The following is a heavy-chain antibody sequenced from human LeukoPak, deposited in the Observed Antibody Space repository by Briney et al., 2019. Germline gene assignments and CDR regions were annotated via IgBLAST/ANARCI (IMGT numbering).Heavy chain of an antibody. V-gene: IGHV3-30*03. CDR1: GFTFSSYG. D-gene: IGHD2-15*01. CDR2: ISYDGSNK. Sequence: GGSLRLSCAASGFTFSSYGMHWVRQAPGKGLEWVAVISYDGSNKYYADSVKGRFTISRDNAKNSLSLQMNSLRDEDTAVYYCARGCIGGSCWSRNWFDPWGQGTLVTVSS. J-gene: IGHJ5*02. CDR3: ARGCIGGSCWSRNWFDP.